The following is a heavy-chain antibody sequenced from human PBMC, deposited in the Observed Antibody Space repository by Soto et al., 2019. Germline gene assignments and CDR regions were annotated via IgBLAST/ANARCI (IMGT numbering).Heavy chain of an antibody. CDR2: MNPNSGHT. CDR3: ASDMSTT. CDR1: GYTFTSHD. D-gene: IGHD2-2*01. V-gene: IGHV1-8*01. Sequence: QVQLVQSGAEVKKPGASVKVSCKASGYTFTSHDINWMRQATGQGLEWMGWMNPNSGHTNYAQKFQGRVTMTRDTSISTAYMEVTNLRSEGTAIYYCASDMSTTWGQGTLVTVSS. J-gene: IGHJ5*01.